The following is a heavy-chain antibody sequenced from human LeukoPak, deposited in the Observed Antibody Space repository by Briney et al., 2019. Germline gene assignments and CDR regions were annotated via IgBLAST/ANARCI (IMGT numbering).Heavy chain of an antibody. CDR1: GYSFTTFA. J-gene: IGHJ5*02. CDR3: ARLIAYSSSSNWFDP. CDR2: INPKRGDT. D-gene: IGHD6-13*01. Sequence: ASVKVSCKASGYSFTTFAMNWVRQAPGQGLEWMGWINPKRGDTNYAQKFQGRVTMTRDTSISTAYMELSRLRSDDTAVYYCARLIAYSSSSNWFDPWGQGTLVAVSS. V-gene: IGHV1-2*02.